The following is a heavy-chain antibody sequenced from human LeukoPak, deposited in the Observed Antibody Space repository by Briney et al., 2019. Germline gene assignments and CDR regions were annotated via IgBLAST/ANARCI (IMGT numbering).Heavy chain of an antibody. Sequence: PGRSLRLSCAASGFTFSSYGIHWVRQAPGKGLEWVAVIWYDGSNKKYVDSVKGRFTISRDNSKNTLYLQMNSLRGEDTAVYYCARGLYDSSGYPQIDYWGQGTLVTVSS. D-gene: IGHD3-22*01. V-gene: IGHV3-33*01. CDR3: ARGLYDSSGYPQIDY. CDR1: GFTFSSYG. J-gene: IGHJ4*02. CDR2: IWYDGSNK.